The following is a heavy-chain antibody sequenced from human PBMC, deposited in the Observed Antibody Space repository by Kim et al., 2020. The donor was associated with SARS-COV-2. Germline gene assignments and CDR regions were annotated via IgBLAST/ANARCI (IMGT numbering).Heavy chain of an antibody. CDR3: VKQRQQDSSGSPPQAYGMDV. D-gene: IGHD3-22*01. CDR1: GFTFSSYA. Sequence: GGSLRLSCSASGFTFSSYAMHWVRQAPGKGLEYVSAISSNGGSTYYADSVKGRFTISRDNSKNTLYLQMSSLRAEDTAVYYCVKQRQQDSSGSPPQAYGMDVWGQGTTVTVSS. V-gene: IGHV3-64D*09. CDR2: ISSNGGST. J-gene: IGHJ6*02.